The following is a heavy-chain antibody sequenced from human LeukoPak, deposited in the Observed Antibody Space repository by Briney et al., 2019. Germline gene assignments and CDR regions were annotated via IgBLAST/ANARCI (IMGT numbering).Heavy chain of an antibody. D-gene: IGHD2-15*01. CDR1: GGSISSYY. V-gene: IGHV4-39*07. Sequence: SETLSLTCTVSGGSISSYYWGWICQPPGKGLEWIGSIYYSGSTYYNPPLKSRVTISVDTSKNQFSLKLSSVTAADTAVYYCARDLTLGGGAFDIWGQGTMVTVSS. J-gene: IGHJ3*02. CDR3: ARDLTLGGGAFDI. CDR2: IYYSGST.